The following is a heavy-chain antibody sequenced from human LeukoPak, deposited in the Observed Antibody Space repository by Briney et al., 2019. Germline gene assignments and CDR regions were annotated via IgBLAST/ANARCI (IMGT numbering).Heavy chain of an antibody. D-gene: IGHD2-21*02. CDR2: ISSRSSYI. Sequence: PGGSLSLFCAASGFPFSSYSMIWVRRAPGKGLEWVSSISSRSSYIFYADSVRGRFTISRHISKITLYLHMKRLRPGDGPVYDCARGHCGGGVYSPFDALDIWGQGTMETVSS. J-gene: IGHJ3*02. V-gene: IGHV3-21*04. CDR3: ARGHCGGGVYSPFDALDI. CDR1: GFPFSSYS.